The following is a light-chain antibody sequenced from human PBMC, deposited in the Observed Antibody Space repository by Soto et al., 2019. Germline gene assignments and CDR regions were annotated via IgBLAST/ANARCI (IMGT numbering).Light chain of an antibody. CDR3: QQLYTLPFT. CDR1: HDISTF. V-gene: IGKV1-9*01. J-gene: IGKJ5*01. Sequence: DIQLTQSPSLLSACRGDRDTITCRASHDISTFLAWYQQKPGKAPKLFIYEASTLQSGVPSRFRGSGSGSEFTLTISGLLTEDFAAYHCQQLYTLPFTFGQGTRLEIK. CDR2: EAS.